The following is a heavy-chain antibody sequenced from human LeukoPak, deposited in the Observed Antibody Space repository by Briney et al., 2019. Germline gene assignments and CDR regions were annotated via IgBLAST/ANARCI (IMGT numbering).Heavy chain of an antibody. CDR3: ARAGRGYSYGFFDY. V-gene: IGHV1-2*02. D-gene: IGHD5-18*01. J-gene: IGHJ4*02. Sequence: GASVKVSCKASGYTFNDYYMQWVRQAPGQGLQWMGWINPNTGATRYAQKIQGRIAMTRDTSMSTVYMELSRLRSDDTAVYYCARAGRGYSYGFFDYWGQGTLVTVSS. CDR1: GYTFNDYY. CDR2: INPNTGAT.